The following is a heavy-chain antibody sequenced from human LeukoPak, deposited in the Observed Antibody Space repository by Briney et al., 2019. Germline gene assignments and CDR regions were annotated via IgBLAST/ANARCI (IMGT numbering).Heavy chain of an antibody. CDR3: AKDLAGTVTTFWDY. CDR1: GFTFSSYA. V-gene: IGHV3-23*01. CDR2: ISGSGSGT. J-gene: IGHJ4*02. D-gene: IGHD4-17*01. Sequence: GGSLRLSCAASGFTFSSYAMRWLRQAPGKGLEWVSAISGSGSGTYYADSVKGRYTISRDNSKNTLYLQMSSLTAEDTAVYYCAKDLAGTVTTFWDYWGQGTLVTVSS.